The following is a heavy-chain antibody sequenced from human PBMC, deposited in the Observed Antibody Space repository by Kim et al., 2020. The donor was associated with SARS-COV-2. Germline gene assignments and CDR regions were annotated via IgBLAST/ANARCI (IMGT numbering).Heavy chain of an antibody. CDR3: TNKYYYDSSSYYYADW. D-gene: IGHD3-22*01. J-gene: IGHJ4*02. CDR1: GPPITSGYF. V-gene: IGHV4-38-2*02. CDR2: IYQSGTT. Sequence: SETLSLTCTVSGPPITSGYFWGWIRQSPGKVLEWLGSIYQSGTTYHNPSLKSRVTISIDTSKSQFSLRLNSVTAADTAVYYCTNKYYYDSSSYYYADWWGQGALGTVYS.